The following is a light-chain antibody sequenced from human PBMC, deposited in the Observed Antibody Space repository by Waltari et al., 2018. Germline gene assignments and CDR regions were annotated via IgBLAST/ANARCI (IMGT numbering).Light chain of an antibody. J-gene: IGLJ2*01. CDR2: DVN. CDR1: NSTVGGYTY. CDR3: SSYTNRDTHVI. Sequence: QSTLTQPPSVSGSPGQSITTSCTGTNSTVGGYTYVSWYQQLPGKAPKLMIYDVNKWPSGVSNRFSGSKSGNTASLTISGLQAEDEADYYCSSYTNRDTHVIFGGGTKLTVL. V-gene: IGLV2-14*03.